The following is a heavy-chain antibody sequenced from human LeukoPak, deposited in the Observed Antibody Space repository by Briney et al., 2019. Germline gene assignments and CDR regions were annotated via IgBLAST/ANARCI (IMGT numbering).Heavy chain of an antibody. J-gene: IGHJ4*02. CDR1: GFTFSSYA. Sequence: PGGSLRLSCAASGFTFSSYAMSWVRQAPGKGLEWVSAISGSGGSTYYADSVKGRFTISRDNAKNSLYLQMNSLRAEDTAIYYCAREDYDISTGYYTYYFDYWGQGTLVTVSS. D-gene: IGHD3-9*01. CDR3: AREDYDISTGYYTYYFDY. V-gene: IGHV3-23*01. CDR2: ISGSGGST.